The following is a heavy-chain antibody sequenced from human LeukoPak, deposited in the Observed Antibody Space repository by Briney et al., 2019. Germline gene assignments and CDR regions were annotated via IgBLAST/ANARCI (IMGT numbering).Heavy chain of an antibody. CDR1: GFTFSSYG. D-gene: IGHD2-21*02. CDR3: AKGHSAYCGGDCYPFDY. CDR2: ISYDGSNK. Sequence: AGGSLRLSCAASGFTFSSYGMHWVRQAPDKGLEWVAVISYDGSNKYYADSVKGRFTISRDNSKNTLYLQMNSLRAEDTAVYYCAKGHSAYCGGDCYPFDYWGQGTLVTVSS. V-gene: IGHV3-30*18. J-gene: IGHJ4*02.